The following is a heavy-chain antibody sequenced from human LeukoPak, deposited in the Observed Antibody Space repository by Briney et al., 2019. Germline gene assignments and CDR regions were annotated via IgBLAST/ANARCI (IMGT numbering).Heavy chain of an antibody. CDR2: ISSSSSYI. D-gene: IGHD6-13*01. V-gene: IGHV3-21*01. CDR1: GFTFSSYS. CDR3: ARLVSSSWYHIGY. Sequence: GGSLRLSCAASGFTFSSYSMNWVRQAPGKGLEWVSSISSSSSYIYYADSVKGRFTISRDNAKNSLYLQMNSLRAEDTAVYYCARLVSSSWYHIGYWGQGTLVTVSS. J-gene: IGHJ4*02.